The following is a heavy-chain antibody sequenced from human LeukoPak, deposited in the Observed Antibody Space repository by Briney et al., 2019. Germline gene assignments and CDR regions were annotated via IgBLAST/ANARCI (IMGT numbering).Heavy chain of an antibody. CDR3: ARHGTISSESYFDY. J-gene: IGHJ4*02. V-gene: IGHV4-59*08. CDR1: GASVSRYY. CDR2: IHNSGRT. Sequence: PSETLSLTCSVSGASVSRYYWSWIRQSPGKGLEWIGYIHNSGRTNYNPSLKSRVTGFVDTSKNQVSLRLSSVTAADTAVYYCARHGTISSESYFDYWGQGALVTVSS. D-gene: IGHD1-14*01.